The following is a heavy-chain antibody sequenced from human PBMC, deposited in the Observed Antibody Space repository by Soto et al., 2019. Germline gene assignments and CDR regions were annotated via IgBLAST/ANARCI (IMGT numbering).Heavy chain of an antibody. CDR3: ARDGIAAAGTSWFDP. CDR2: INAGNGNT. V-gene: IGHV1-3*05. D-gene: IGHD6-13*01. J-gene: IGHJ5*02. Sequence: QVQLVQSGAEEKKPGASVKVSCKASGYTFTSHAMHWVRQAPGQRLEWMGWINAGNGNTKYSQKFQGRVTITTDTSXXTAYMELSSLRSEDTAVYYCARDGIAAAGTSWFDPWRQGTLVTVSS. CDR1: GYTFTSHA.